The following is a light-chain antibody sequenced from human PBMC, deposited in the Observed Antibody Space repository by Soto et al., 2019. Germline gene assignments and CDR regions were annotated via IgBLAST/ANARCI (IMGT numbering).Light chain of an antibody. Sequence: AIRMTQSPSSFSASTGDRVTITCRASQGISSYLAWYQQKPGKAPKLLIYAASTLQSGVPSRFSGSGSGTDFTLTISCLQSEDFANYYCQQYYSYPPPFGQGTKVEIK. CDR3: QQYYSYPPP. CDR1: QGISSY. J-gene: IGKJ1*01. V-gene: IGKV1-8*01. CDR2: AAS.